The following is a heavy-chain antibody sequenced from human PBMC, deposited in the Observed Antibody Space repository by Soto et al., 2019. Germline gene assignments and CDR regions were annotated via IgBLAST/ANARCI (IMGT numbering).Heavy chain of an antibody. V-gene: IGHV3-23*01. Sequence: GGSLRLSCAASGFTLSSYAMSWVRQASGKGLEWVSTFSGTGGYTYYTDSVKGRFTISRDESKNTLFLHMNSLRAADTAVYYCARGQRALITYGPFDPWGQGTLVTVSS. CDR2: FSGTGGYT. CDR1: GFTLSSYA. CDR3: ARGQRALITYGPFDP. D-gene: IGHD4-17*01. J-gene: IGHJ5*02.